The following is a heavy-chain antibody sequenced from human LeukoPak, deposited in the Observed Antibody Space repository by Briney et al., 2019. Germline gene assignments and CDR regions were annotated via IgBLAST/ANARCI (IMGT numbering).Heavy chain of an antibody. CDR3: ARYRVAVAGTSFGAFASYYYYGMDV. V-gene: IGHV4-59*01. CDR1: GGSISSYY. CDR2: IYYSGST. D-gene: IGHD6-19*01. J-gene: IGHJ6*02. Sequence: SETLSLTCTVSGGSISSYYWSWIRQPPGKGLEWMGYIYYSGSTNYNPSLKSRVTISVDTSKNQFSLKLSSVTAADTAAYYCARYRVAVAGTSFGAFASYYYYGMDVWGQGTTVTVSS.